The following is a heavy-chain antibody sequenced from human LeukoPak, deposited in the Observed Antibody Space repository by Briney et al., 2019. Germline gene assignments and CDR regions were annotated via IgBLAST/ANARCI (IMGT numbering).Heavy chain of an antibody. J-gene: IGHJ6*02. Sequence: PSETLSLTCTVSGGSISSYYWSWIRQPPGKGLEWIGYIYYSGSTNYNPSLKSRVTISVDTSKNQFSLKLSSVTAADTAVYYCARTAVDTAMVQSYYYYGMDVWGQGTTVTVSS. V-gene: IGHV4-59*01. CDR1: GGSISSYY. CDR3: ARTAVDTAMVQSYYYYGMDV. D-gene: IGHD5-18*01. CDR2: IYYSGST.